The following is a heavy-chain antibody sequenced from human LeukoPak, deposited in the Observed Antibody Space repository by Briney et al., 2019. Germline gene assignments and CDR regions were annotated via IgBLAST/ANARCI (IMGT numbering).Heavy chain of an antibody. CDR1: GFTFSSYA. Sequence: GGSLRLSCAASGFTFSSYAMHWVRQAPGKGLEWVAVISYDGSNKYYADSVMGRFTISRDNSKNTLYLQMSSLRPEDTAVYYCVKDVTGTYSGDFWGQGTLVTVSS. V-gene: IGHV3-30*14. CDR3: VKDVTGTYSGDF. J-gene: IGHJ4*02. CDR2: ISYDGSNK. D-gene: IGHD1-26*01.